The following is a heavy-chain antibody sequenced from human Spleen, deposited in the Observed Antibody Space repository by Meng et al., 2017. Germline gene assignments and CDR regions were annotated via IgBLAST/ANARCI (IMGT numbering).Heavy chain of an antibody. CDR3: ASLSTSWSGADY. Sequence: QVQLQQWGAGLLKPSETLSLTCAVDGGSFSNYYWIWIRQPPGKGLEWIGEIHHSGSTNYNPSLKSRVTISVDTSKIQFSLKLSSVTAADTAVYYCASLSTSWSGADYWGQGTLVTVSS. J-gene: IGHJ4*02. D-gene: IGHD6-13*01. CDR2: IHHSGST. CDR1: GGSFSNYY. V-gene: IGHV4-34*01.